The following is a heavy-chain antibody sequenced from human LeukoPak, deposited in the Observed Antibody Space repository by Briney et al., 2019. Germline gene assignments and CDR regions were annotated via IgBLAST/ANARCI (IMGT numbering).Heavy chain of an antibody. CDR3: ARDLAGNFDY. CDR2: IRYDGSNK. V-gene: IGHV3-30*02. CDR1: GFTFSSYG. Sequence: QAGGSLRLSGAASGFTFSSYGMHWVRQAPGKGLEWVAFIRYDGSNKYYADSVKGRFTISRDNSKNTLYLQMNSLRAEDTAVYYCARDLAGNFDYWGQGTLVTVSS. D-gene: IGHD3-3*02. J-gene: IGHJ4*02.